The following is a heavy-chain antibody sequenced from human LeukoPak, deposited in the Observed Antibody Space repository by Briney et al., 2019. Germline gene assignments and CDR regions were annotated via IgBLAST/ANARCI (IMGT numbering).Heavy chain of an antibody. CDR1: GFTFSSYG. D-gene: IGHD3-10*01. CDR2: IRYDGSNK. V-gene: IGHV3-30*02. Sequence: AGGSLRLSCGASGFTFSSYGMHWVRQAPGKGLEWVAFIRYDGSNKYYADSVKGRFTISRDNSKNTLYLQMNSLRAEDTAVYYCARQVYGSGSPYYFDYWGQGTLVTVSS. CDR3: ARQVYGSGSPYYFDY. J-gene: IGHJ4*02.